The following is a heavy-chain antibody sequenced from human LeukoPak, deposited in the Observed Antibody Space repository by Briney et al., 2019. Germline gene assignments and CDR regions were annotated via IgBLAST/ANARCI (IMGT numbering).Heavy chain of an antibody. V-gene: IGHV4-59*01. Sequence: SETLSLTCTVSGGSISSYYWSWIRQPPGKGLEWIGYIYYSGSTNYNPSLKSRVTISVDTSKNQFSLKLSSVTAADTAVYYCARGSRWEPRGVSFDYWGQGTLVTVPS. D-gene: IGHD1-26*01. CDR2: IYYSGST. CDR1: GGSISSYY. J-gene: IGHJ4*02. CDR3: ARGSRWEPRGVSFDY.